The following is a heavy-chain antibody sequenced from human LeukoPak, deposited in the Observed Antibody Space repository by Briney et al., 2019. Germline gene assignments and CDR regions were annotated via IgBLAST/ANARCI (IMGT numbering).Heavy chain of an antibody. CDR1: GFTVSSNY. V-gene: IGHV3-66*02. CDR2: IYSGGST. J-gene: IGHJ4*02. Sequence: GGSLRLSCAASGFTVSSNYMSWVRQAPGKGLEWVSVIYSGGSTYYADSVKGRFTISRDNSKNTLYLQMNSLRAEDTAVYYCAKVTGLSSYHCIDYWGQGTLVTVSS. D-gene: IGHD6-13*01. CDR3: AKVTGLSSYHCIDY.